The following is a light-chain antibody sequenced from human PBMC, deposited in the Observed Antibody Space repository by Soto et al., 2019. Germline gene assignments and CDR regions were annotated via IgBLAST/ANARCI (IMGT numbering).Light chain of an antibody. Sequence: QSALTQPPSASGSPGQSVTISCTGTSSDVGAYKYVSWYQQHPGKAPKLMIYEVNKRPSGVPDRFSGSQSGNTASLTVSGLQDEDEADYYCSSDASGNSYVVGTGTKVTVL. CDR1: SSDVGAYKY. CDR3: SSDASGNSYV. V-gene: IGLV2-8*01. CDR2: EVN. J-gene: IGLJ1*01.